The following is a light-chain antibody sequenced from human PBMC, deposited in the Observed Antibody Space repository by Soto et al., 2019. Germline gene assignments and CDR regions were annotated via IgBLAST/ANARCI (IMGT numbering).Light chain of an antibody. V-gene: IGKV1-39*01. CDR1: QSISSF. J-gene: IGKJ1*01. Sequence: DIQMTQSPSSLSASVGDRVTITCRASQSISSFLNWYQEKPGKAPKVLIYGASSLQSGVPSRFSGSGSGTDFTLTISSLQPEDFGTYYCQQSYNTPRTFGQGTKVDIK. CDR3: QQSYNTPRT. CDR2: GAS.